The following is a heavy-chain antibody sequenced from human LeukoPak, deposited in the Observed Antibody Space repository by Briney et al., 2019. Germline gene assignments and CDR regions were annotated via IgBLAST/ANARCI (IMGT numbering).Heavy chain of an antibody. CDR2: ISYDGSDK. Sequence: GGSLRLSFAASGFTFSSYAMHWVRQAPGKGLEWVAVISYDGSDKYYADSVKGRFTISRDNSKNTLYLQMNSLRAEDTAVYYCARDTYSSGWYGDYWGQGTLVTVSS. J-gene: IGHJ4*02. CDR3: ARDTYSSGWYGDY. D-gene: IGHD6-19*01. CDR1: GFTFSSYA. V-gene: IGHV3-30-3*01.